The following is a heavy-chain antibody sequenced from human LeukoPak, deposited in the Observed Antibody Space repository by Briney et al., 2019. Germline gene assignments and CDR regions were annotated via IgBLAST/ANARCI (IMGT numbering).Heavy chain of an antibody. V-gene: IGHV3-30*18. J-gene: IGHJ4*02. D-gene: IGHD3-10*01. CDR1: GFTFSSYG. CDR2: ISYDGSNK. Sequence: GGSLRLSCAASGFTFSSYGMHWVRQAPGKGLEWVAVISYDGSNKYYADSVKGRFTISRDNSKNTLYLQMNSLRAEDTAVYYCAKDGSPDYWGQGTLVTVSS. CDR3: AKDGSPDY.